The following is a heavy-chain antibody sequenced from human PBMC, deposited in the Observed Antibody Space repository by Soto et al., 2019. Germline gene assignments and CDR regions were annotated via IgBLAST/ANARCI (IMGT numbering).Heavy chain of an antibody. D-gene: IGHD5-12*01. J-gene: IGHJ4*02. V-gene: IGHV1-69*13. CDR3: ARGRYSGYSWLYFDY. CDR1: GGTFSSYA. Sequence: ASVKVSCKASGGTFSSYAISWVRQAPGQGLEWMGGIIPIFGTANYAQKFQGRVTITADESTSTAYMELSSLRSEDTAVYYCARGRYSGYSWLYFDYWGQGTLVTVSS. CDR2: IIPIFGTA.